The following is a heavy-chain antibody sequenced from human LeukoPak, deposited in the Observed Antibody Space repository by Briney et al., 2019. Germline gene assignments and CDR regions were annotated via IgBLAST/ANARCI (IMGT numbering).Heavy chain of an antibody. CDR1: GGSFSGYY. D-gene: IGHD3-16*01. J-gene: IGHJ4*02. CDR3: ARDTRPRFGIDY. Sequence: SETLSLTCAVYGGSFSGYYWSWIRQPPGKGLEWIGYIYYSGSTNYNPSLKSRVTISVDTSKNQFSLKLSSVTAADTAVYYCARDTRPRFGIDYWGQGTLVTVSS. CDR2: IYYSGST. V-gene: IGHV4-59*01.